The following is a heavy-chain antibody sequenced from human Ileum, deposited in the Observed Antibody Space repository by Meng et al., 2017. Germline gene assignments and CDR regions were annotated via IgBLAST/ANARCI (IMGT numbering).Heavy chain of an antibody. D-gene: IGHD3-9*01. CDR3: NYVDWFKDH. CDR1: GFTFSSYA. Sequence: GESLKISCAASGFTFSSYAMNWVRQAPGKGLEWVSAISGSGGDTYYADSVKGRFTVSRDNAKNTLYLQMHSLTAEDTAVYSCNYVDWFKDHWGQGTRVTVSS. V-gene: IGHV3-23*01. J-gene: IGHJ4*02. CDR2: ISGSGGDT.